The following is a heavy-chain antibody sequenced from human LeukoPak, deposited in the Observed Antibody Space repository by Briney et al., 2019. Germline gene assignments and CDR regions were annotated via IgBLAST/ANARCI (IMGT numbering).Heavy chain of an antibody. CDR3: ASTNYYDSSGYWARFDY. CDR1: GFTFSSYE. D-gene: IGHD3-22*01. J-gene: IGHJ4*02. V-gene: IGHV3-48*03. CDR2: ISSSGSTI. Sequence: GGSLRLPCAASGFTFSSYEMNWVRQAPGKGLEWVSYISSSGSTIYYADSVKGRFTISRDNAKNSLYLQMNSLRAEDTAVYYCASTNYYDSSGYWARFDYWGQGTLVTVSS.